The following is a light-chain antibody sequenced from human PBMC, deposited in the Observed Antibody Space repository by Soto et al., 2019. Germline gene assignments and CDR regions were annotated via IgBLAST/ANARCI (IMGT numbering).Light chain of an antibody. Sequence: EILLTQSPCTLSLSAGERATLSCRASQSISGYLAWYQQKPGQAPRLLIYDVSNRSTGIPARFSGSGSGTDFTLTISSLEPEDFEIYYCQQRNYWQVTFGQGTRLEIK. CDR3: QQRNYWQVT. V-gene: IGKV3-11*01. CDR1: QSISGY. J-gene: IGKJ5*01. CDR2: DVS.